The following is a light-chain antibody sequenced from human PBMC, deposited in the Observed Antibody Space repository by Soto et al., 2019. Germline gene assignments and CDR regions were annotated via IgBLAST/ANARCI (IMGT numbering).Light chain of an antibody. CDR1: QDVTTN. J-gene: IGKJ3*01. CDR2: SAY. Sequence: DIVMTPSPSTLSVSPGERATLSWRASQDVTTNLAWYQQRPGQAHRLLIHSAYTRATSVPDRYSGVVSGTEFNFTISSLQSEDCAVYYGHPYNNWPPGTFCPGTKVDIK. CDR3: HPYNNWPPGT. V-gene: IGKV3-15*01.